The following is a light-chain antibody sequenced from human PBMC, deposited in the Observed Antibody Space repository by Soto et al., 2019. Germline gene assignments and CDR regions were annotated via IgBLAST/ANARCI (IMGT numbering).Light chain of an antibody. J-gene: IGKJ1*01. CDR1: QSVGSD. V-gene: IGKV3-15*01. Sequence: EIVMTQSPATLSVSPGERATLSGRASQSVGSDLAWYQQKRGQAPRLLIYGASYRATGIPARFSGSGSGTEFSLTISSLQSEDFAVYYCQQYNNWPPRWTFGQGTKVEIK. CDR2: GAS. CDR3: QQYNNWPPRWT.